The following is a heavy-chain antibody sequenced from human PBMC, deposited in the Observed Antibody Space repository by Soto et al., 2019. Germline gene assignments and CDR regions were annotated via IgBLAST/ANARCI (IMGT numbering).Heavy chain of an antibody. V-gene: IGHV1-2*02. CDR1: GYTFTGYY. Sequence: ASVKVSCKASGYTFTGYYIHWVRQAPGQGLEWMGWTGPSSLATNYAQRFQGRVTMSRDRATSTVYMGLSRLRSEDTAVYYCAREDAERATRFLDYWGQGTVVTVSS. CDR2: TGPSSLAT. J-gene: IGHJ4*02. D-gene: IGHD2-21*01. CDR3: AREDAERATRFLDY.